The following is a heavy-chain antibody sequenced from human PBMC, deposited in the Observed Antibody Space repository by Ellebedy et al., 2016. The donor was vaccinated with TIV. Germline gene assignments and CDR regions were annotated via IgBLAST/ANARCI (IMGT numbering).Heavy chain of an antibody. CDR1: GGSTSSYY. J-gene: IGHJ4*02. D-gene: IGHD5-18*01. CDR3: ARSPTVDTPMATASTFDY. Sequence: GSLRLSCTVSGGSTSSYYWSWIRQPPGKGLEWIGEINHSGSTNYNPSLKSRVTISVDTSKNQFSLKLRSVTAADTAVYYCARSPTVDTPMATASTFDYWGQGTLVTVSS. CDR2: INHSGST. V-gene: IGHV4-34*01.